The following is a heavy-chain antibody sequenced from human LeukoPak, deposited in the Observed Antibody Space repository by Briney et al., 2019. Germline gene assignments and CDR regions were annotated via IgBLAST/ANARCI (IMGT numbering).Heavy chain of an antibody. CDR1: GYSISSGYY. V-gene: IGHV4-38-2*01. D-gene: IGHD5-24*01. Sequence: SSETLSLTCAVSGYSISSGYYWGWIRQPPGKGLEWIGSIHHSGNTYYNPSLRSRVTVSVDTSKNQISLKLSSVTAADTAVYHCARRGDGYNFFDHWGQGTLVTVSS. J-gene: IGHJ4*02. CDR3: ARRGDGYNFFDH. CDR2: IHHSGNT.